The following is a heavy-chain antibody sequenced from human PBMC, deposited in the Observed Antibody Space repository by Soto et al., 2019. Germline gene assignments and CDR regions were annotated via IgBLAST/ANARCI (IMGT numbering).Heavy chain of an antibody. J-gene: IGHJ4*02. CDR3: ASAEGGCYDQQGAQVGFDY. V-gene: IGHV4-59*01. CDR1: GGSISSYY. Sequence: QVQLQESAPGLVKPSETLSLTCTVSGGSISSYYWSWIRQPPGKGLEWIGYIYYRGSTNYNPSLKSRGTISVVTSKNQFSLKLSSVTAADTAVYYCASAEGGCYDQQGAQVGFDYWGQGTLVTVSS. CDR2: IYYRGST. D-gene: IGHD5-12*01.